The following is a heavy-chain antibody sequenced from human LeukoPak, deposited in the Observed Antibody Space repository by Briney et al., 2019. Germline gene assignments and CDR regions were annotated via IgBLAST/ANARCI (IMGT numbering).Heavy chain of an antibody. V-gene: IGHV3-7*03. CDR3: ARVSRWGLNRNPPY. D-gene: IGHD1-14*01. J-gene: IGHJ4*02. CDR1: GFTFSSQW. CDR2: IKQDGSEK. Sequence: GGSLRLSCAASGFTFSSQWMSWVRQAPGKGLEWVANIKQDGSEKYYVDSVKGRFTIFRDNAKNSLYLQMNSLRAEDTAVYYCARVSRWGLNRNPPYWGQGTLVTVSS.